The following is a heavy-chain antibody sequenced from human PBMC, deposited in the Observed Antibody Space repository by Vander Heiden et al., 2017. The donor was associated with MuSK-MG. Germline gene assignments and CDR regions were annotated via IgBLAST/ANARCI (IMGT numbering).Heavy chain of an antibody. CDR2: IYYSGST. CDR3: ARARDGV. V-gene: IGHV4-39*07. CDR1: GGSISSSSYY. J-gene: IGHJ3*01. Sequence: QLQLQESGPGLVKPSETLSLTCTVSGGSISSSSYYWGCIRQPPGKGLEWIGSIYYSGSTYYNPSLKSRVTISVDTSKNQFSLKLSSVTAADTAVYYCARARDGVWGQGTMVTVSS.